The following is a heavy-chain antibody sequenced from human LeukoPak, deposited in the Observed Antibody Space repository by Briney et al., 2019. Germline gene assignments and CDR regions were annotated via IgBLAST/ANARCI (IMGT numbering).Heavy chain of an antibody. CDR3: ARGSDFDWSPPDY. Sequence: ASVKVSCKASGYTFTSYAMHWVRQAPGQRLEWMGWINAGNGNAKYSQKFQGRVTITGDTSASTAYMELSSLRSEDTAIYYCARGSDFDWSPPDYWGQGTLVTVSP. D-gene: IGHD3-9*01. V-gene: IGHV1-3*01. J-gene: IGHJ4*02. CDR1: GYTFTSYA. CDR2: INAGNGNA.